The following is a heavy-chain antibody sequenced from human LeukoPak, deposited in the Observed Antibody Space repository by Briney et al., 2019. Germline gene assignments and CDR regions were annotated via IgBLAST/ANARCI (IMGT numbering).Heavy chain of an antibody. D-gene: IGHD2-21*02. CDR3: ASNIVVVTAMQGFDY. CDR2: ISAYNGNT. CDR1: GYTFTSYG. J-gene: IGHJ4*02. Sequence: ASVKVSCKASGYTFTSYGISWVRQAPGQGLEWMGWISAYNGNTNYAQKLQGRVTMTTDTSTSTAYIELRSLRSDDTAVYYCASNIVVVTAMQGFDYWGQGTLVTVSS. V-gene: IGHV1-18*01.